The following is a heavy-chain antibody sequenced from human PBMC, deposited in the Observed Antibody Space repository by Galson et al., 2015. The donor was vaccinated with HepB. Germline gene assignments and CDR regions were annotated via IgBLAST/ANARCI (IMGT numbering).Heavy chain of an antibody. CDR1: GFAFSSYG. V-gene: IGHV3-30*03. D-gene: IGHD3-10*01. CDR3: SPYGSGSCIYYGMDV. Sequence: SLRLSCAASGFAFSSYGMHWVRQAPGKGLEWVAVISYDGSNKYYADSVKGRFTISRDNSKNTLYLQMNSLRAEDTAVYYCSPYGSGSCIYYGMDVWGQGTTVTVSS. J-gene: IGHJ6*02. CDR2: ISYDGSNK.